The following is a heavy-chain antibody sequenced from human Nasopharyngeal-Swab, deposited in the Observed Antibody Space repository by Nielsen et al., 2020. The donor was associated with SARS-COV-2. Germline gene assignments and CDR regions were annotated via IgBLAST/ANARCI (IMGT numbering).Heavy chain of an antibody. Sequence: GESLKISCAASGSWFNNAWMNWVRQAPGRGLEWVSSISSSSSYIYYADSVKGRFTISRDNAKNSLYLQMNSLRAEDTAVYYCARGPMGGYCSGGSCYSCDYWGQGTLVTVSS. CDR2: ISSSSSYI. CDR3: ARGPMGGYCSGGSCYSCDY. D-gene: IGHD2-15*01. V-gene: IGHV3-21*01. CDR1: GSWFNNAW. J-gene: IGHJ4*02.